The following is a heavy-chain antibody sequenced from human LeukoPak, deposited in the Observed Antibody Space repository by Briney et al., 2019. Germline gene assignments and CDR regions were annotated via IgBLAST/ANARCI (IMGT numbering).Heavy chain of an antibody. CDR2: IYNSGST. Sequence: SETLSLTCTVSGGSISSHYWSWIRQPAGKGLEWIGRIYNSGSTNYNPSLKSQLTMSVDTSKNQFSLNLNSVIAADTALYYCARGPTYSSGAYFDYWGQGILVTVSS. CDR3: ARGPTYSSGAYFDY. V-gene: IGHV4-4*07. D-gene: IGHD6-19*01. CDR1: GGSISSHY. J-gene: IGHJ4*02.